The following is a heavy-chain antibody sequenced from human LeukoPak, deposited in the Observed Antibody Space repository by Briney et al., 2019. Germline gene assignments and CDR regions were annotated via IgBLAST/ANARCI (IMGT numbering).Heavy chain of an antibody. CDR2: ITSSNNYI. V-gene: IGHV3-21*01. J-gene: IGHJ6*03. CDR1: GFTFSSYS. D-gene: IGHD2/OR15-2a*01. Sequence: PGGSLRLSCAASGFTFSSYSMNWVRQAPGKGLEWVSSITSSNNYIYYGDSVKGRFTISRDDAKNSLFLQMNSLRAEDTATYYCARGEFGDYYYFYMDVWGKGTTVTASS. CDR3: ARGEFGDYYYFYMDV.